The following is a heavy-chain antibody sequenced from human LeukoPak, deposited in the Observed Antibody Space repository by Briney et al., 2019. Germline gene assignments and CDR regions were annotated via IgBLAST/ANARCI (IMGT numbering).Heavy chain of an antibody. J-gene: IGHJ6*03. Sequence: KSSETLSLTCAVYGGSFSGYYWSWIRQPPGKGLEWIGEINHSGSTNYNPSLKSRVTISVDTSKNQFSPKLSSVTAADTAVYYCARGPYSSGWSENYYYYYYMDVWGKGTTVTVSS. V-gene: IGHV4-34*01. CDR1: GGSFSGYY. CDR3: ARGPYSSGWSENYYYYYYMDV. D-gene: IGHD6-19*01. CDR2: INHSGST.